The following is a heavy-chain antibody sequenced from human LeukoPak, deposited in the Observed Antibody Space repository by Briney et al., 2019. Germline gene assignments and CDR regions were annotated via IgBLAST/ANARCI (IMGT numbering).Heavy chain of an antibody. Sequence: PGGSLRLSCAASGFTFSSYWMSWVRQAPGKGLEWVANIKQDGSEKYYVDSVKGRFTISRDNAKNSLYLQMNSLRAEDTAVYYCARDYSYDSYGDHPFDYWGQGTLVTVSS. V-gene: IGHV3-7*01. CDR1: GFTFSSYW. CDR2: IKQDGSEK. J-gene: IGHJ4*02. D-gene: IGHD4-17*01. CDR3: ARDYSYDSYGDHPFDY.